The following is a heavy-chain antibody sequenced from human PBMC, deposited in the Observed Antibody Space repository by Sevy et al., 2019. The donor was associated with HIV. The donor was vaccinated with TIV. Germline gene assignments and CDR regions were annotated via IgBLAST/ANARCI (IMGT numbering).Heavy chain of an antibody. D-gene: IGHD3-22*01. CDR2: ITKDGNEK. V-gene: IGHV3-7*01. CDR1: GFNLSPYW. Sequence: GGSLRLSCVASGFNLSPYWMTWVRQAPGKGLEWVANITKDGNEKYYVDSVKGRFTVSRDNAKNALYLQMYSLRVEDTAVYCCASNTYHYDSNTYYPVYWGQGTRVTVSS. J-gene: IGHJ4*02. CDR3: ASNTYHYDSNTYYPVY.